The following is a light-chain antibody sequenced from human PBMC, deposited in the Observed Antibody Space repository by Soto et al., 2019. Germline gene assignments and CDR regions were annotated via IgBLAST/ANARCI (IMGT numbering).Light chain of an antibody. J-gene: IGKJ2*01. CDR3: QQSYGTPHP. CDR1: QSISSY. Sequence: DIQMTQSPSSLSASVGDRVTLTCRASQSISSYLNWYQQKPGKAPKLLIYAASSLQSGVPSRFSGSGSGTEFTRTISSLQPADFAPCYCQQSYGTPHPFGHRTKLEIK. CDR2: AAS. V-gene: IGKV1-39*01.